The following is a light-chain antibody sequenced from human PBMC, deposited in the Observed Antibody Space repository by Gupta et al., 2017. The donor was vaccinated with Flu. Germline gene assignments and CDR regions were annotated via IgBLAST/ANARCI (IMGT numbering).Light chain of an antibody. Sequence: SYELPQPPSVSVSPGQTARITCSGDALPNQYAYWYQQKPGQAPVLVIYKDTERPSGIPERLSGSSSGTMATLTIGGVQAEDEADYYCQSTDSSGNFVLFGGGTKLTVL. V-gene: IGLV3-25*02. CDR3: QSTDSSGNFVL. CDR2: KDT. CDR1: ALPNQY. J-gene: IGLJ2*01.